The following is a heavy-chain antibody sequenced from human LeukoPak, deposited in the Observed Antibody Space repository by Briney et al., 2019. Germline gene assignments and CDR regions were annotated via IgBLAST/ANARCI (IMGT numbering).Heavy chain of an antibody. J-gene: IGHJ3*02. CDR2: INHSACT. CDR1: GGSFSGYY. D-gene: IGHD3-3*01. CDR3: ARHGVTYYDFWSGYYDAFDI. V-gene: IGHV4-34*01. Sequence: SSETVSLTCAVYGGSFSGYYWSCIRQPPGKGLEWIGEINHSACTNDNPSLKSRVTISVDTSKNQFSLKLSSVTAADTAVYYCARHGVTYYDFWSGYYDAFDIWGQGTMVTVSS.